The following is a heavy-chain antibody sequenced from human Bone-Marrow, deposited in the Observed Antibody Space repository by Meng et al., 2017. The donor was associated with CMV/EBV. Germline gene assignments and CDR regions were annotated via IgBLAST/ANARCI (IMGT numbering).Heavy chain of an antibody. CDR1: GFTFSSYS. J-gene: IGHJ6*02. CDR3: ARDSTIVGVKGYYYGMDV. CDR2: ISSSSSTI. V-gene: IGHV3-48*04. D-gene: IGHD1-26*01. Sequence: ETLSLTCAASGFTFSSYSMNWVRQAPGKGLEWVSSISSSSSTIYYADSVKDRFTISRDNAKNSLYLQMNSLRAEDTAVYYCARDSTIVGVKGYYYGMDVWGQGTTVTVSS.